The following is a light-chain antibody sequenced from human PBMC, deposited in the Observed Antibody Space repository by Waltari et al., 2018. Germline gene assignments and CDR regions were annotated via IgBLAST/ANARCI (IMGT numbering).Light chain of an antibody. CDR1: SSDVGSYNL. CDR2: EGS. Sequence: QSALTQPASVSGSPGQSITISCTGTSSDVGSYNLVSWYQQHTGSAPKRLIYEGSKRPSGVSSRFSGSRSGNTASLTISGLQADDEGDYYCCSYAAINTYVFGTGTKVSVL. V-gene: IGLV2-23*01. J-gene: IGLJ1*01. CDR3: CSYAAINTYV.